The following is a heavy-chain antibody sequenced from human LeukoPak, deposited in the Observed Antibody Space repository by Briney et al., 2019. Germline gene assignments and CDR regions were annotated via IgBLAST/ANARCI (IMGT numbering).Heavy chain of an antibody. CDR3: AREISSGSLEY. V-gene: IGHV4-38-2*02. CDR1: GYSISSGYY. CDR2: IYHSGST. D-gene: IGHD6-19*01. J-gene: IGHJ4*02. Sequence: SETLSLTCTVSGYSISSGYYWGWIRQPPGKGLEWIGSIYHSGSTYYNPSLKSRVTISVDTSKNQFSLKLSSVTAADTAVYYCAREISSGSLEYWGQGTLVTVSS.